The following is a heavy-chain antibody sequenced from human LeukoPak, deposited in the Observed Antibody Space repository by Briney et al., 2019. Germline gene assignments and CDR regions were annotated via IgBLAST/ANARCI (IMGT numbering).Heavy chain of an antibody. CDR3: ARGRPYWHWRYFFDY. D-gene: IGHD1-7*01. CDR1: GGSFSGYY. J-gene: IGHJ4*02. CDR2: INHSGST. V-gene: IGHV4-34*01. Sequence: SETLSLTCAVYGGSFSGYYWSWIRQPPGKGLEWIGEINHSGSTNYNPSLKSRVTISVDTSKNQFSLKLSSVTAADTAVYYCARGRPYWHWRYFFDYWGQGTLVTVSS.